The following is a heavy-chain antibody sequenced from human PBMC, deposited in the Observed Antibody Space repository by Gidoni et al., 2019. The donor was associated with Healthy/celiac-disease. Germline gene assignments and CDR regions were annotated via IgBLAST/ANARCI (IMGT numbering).Heavy chain of an antibody. V-gene: IGHV3-23*01. D-gene: IGHD4-17*01. J-gene: IGHJ4*02. Sequence: EVQLLESVGSLVQPGGSLRLSCAAPRFTFRSYAMSWVRQAPGKGLEWVSAISGSGGSTYYADSVKGRFTISRDNSKNTLYLQMNSLRAEDTAVYYCAKTSGVSYGDYVDYWGQGTLVTVSS. CDR1: RFTFRSYA. CDR2: ISGSGGST. CDR3: AKTSGVSYGDYVDY.